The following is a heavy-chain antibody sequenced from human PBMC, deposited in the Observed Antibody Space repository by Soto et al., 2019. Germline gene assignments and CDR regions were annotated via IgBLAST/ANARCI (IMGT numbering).Heavy chain of an antibody. J-gene: IGHJ4*02. CDR1: GFTFSSYA. D-gene: IGHD6-19*01. V-gene: IGHV3-23*01. Sequence: VQLLESGGGLAQPGGSLTLSCAASGFTFSSYAMSWVRQAPGKGLEWVSAISGSGGSTYYADSVKGRFTISRDSSQNTLYLQMNSLRAEDTAVYYCAKIFSGWYGGFDCWGQGTLVTVSS. CDR3: AKIFSGWYGGFDC. CDR2: ISGSGGST.